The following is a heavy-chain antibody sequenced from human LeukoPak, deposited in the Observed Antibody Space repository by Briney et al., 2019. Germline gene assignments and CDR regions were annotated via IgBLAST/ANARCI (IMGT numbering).Heavy chain of an antibody. V-gene: IGHV4-30-2*01. J-gene: IGHJ5*02. CDR1: GGSISSGGYS. CDR2: IYHSGST. Sequence: PSETLSLTCAVSGGSISSGGYSWSWIRQPPGEGLEWIGYIYHSGSTYYNPSLKSRATISVDRSKNQFSLKLSSVTAADTAVYYCARDSGWFDPWGQGTLVTVSS. CDR3: ARDSGWFDP.